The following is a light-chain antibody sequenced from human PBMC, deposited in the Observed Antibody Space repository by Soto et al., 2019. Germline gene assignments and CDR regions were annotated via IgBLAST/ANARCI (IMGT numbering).Light chain of an antibody. Sequence: DMEMTQSPSSLSASVGDRVTITCRASQSISNYLNWYQHKPGKVPKLLIYAASSLQSGVPTRFSDSGSGTHFTLTINSRQPEDFATYYCQQSYGTPLTFGGGTKIEIK. V-gene: IGKV1-39*01. CDR1: QSISNY. CDR2: AAS. J-gene: IGKJ4*01. CDR3: QQSYGTPLT.